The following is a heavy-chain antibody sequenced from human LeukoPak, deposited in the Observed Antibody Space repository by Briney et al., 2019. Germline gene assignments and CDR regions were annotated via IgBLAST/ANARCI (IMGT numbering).Heavy chain of an antibody. D-gene: IGHD1-26*01. CDR1: GGXISSSSYY. J-gene: IGHJ4*02. CDR3: ARRSGSYDFDY. Sequence: SETLSLTCTVSGGXISSSSYYWGWIRQPPGKGLEWIGSVHYSGSTYYNPSLKSRVTISVDTSKNQFSLKLSSVAAADTAVYYCARRSGSYDFDYWGQGTLVTVSS. CDR2: VHYSGST. V-gene: IGHV4-39*01.